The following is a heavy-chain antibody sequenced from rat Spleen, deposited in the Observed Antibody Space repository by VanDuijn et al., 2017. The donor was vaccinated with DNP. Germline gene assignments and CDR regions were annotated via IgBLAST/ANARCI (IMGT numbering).Heavy chain of an antibody. CDR2: ISYSGST. CDR1: GYSITSNY. V-gene: IGHV3-1*01. CDR3: ARWDHYIGFAY. J-gene: IGHJ3*01. D-gene: IGHD1-1*01. Sequence: EVQFQESGPGLVKSSQSLSLTCSVTGYSITSNYWAWIRKFPGNKMEWMGYISYSGSTGYNPSLKSRISITRDTSKNQFFLQLNSVTTEDTATYYCARWDHYIGFAYWGQGTLVTVSS.